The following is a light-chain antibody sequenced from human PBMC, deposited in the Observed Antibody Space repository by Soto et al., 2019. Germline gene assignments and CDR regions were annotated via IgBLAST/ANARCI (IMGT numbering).Light chain of an antibody. CDR2: GVS. Sequence: QSVLTQPASVSGSPGQSITISCTGTSSDVGSYNLFSWYQQHPGKAPKLMIYGVSKRPSVVCNRFSGSKSGNTASLTISGLQAEGEADYCCCSYAGSSPYVFGTGTKVTVL. V-gene: IGLV2-23*02. J-gene: IGLJ1*01. CDR3: CSYAGSSPYV. CDR1: SSDVGSYNL.